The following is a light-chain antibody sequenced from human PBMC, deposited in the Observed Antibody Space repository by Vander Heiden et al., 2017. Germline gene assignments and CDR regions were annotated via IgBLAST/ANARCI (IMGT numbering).Light chain of an antibody. CDR2: LVS. CDR3: MQVLQSPPT. V-gene: IGKV2-28*01. J-gene: IGKJ3*01. Sequence: ITQSPPSLPFTPGGPASIACRSSQSLQHSNGNTYLDWYLQRPGQAPQLLIYLVSKRASGVPDRFTASGSGTEFTLRISRVEAEDVGIYYCMQVLQSPPTFGPGTKVDFK. CDR1: QSLQHSNGNTY.